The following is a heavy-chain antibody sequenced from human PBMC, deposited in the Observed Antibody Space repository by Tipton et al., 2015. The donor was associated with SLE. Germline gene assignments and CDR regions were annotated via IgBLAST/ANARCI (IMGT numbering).Heavy chain of an antibody. CDR2: INHSGST. D-gene: IGHD3-3*01. CDR3: ARLVRFLGGRFFDY. Sequence: TLSLTCAVYGGSFSTYYWGWIRRPPGKGLEWIGEINHSGSTNYSPSLKSRVTISVDTSKNQFSLKLSSVTAADTAVYYCARLVRFLGGRFFDYWGQGTLVTVSS. J-gene: IGHJ4*02. CDR1: GGSFSTYY. V-gene: IGHV4-34*01.